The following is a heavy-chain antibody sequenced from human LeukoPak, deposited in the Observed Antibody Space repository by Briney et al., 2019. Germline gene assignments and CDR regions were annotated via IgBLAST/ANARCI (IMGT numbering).Heavy chain of an antibody. Sequence: PSETLSLTCTVSGGSISSHYWSWIRQPPGKGLEWIGYIYYSGSTNYNPSLKSRVTISVDTSKNQFSLKLSSVPAADTAVYYCARLVLDYGDHSRVDWNYYYMDVWGKGTTVTVSS. CDR3: ARLVLDYGDHSRVDWNYYYMDV. V-gene: IGHV4-59*11. CDR1: GGSISSHY. J-gene: IGHJ6*03. D-gene: IGHD4-17*01. CDR2: IYYSGST.